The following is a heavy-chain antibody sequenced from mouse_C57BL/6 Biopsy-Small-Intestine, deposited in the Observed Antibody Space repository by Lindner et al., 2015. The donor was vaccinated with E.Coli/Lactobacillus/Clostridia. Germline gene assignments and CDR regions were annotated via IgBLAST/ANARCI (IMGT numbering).Heavy chain of an antibody. V-gene: IGHV1-80*01. CDR1: GYAFSTYW. J-gene: IGHJ2*01. CDR2: IYPGADDT. Sequence: VQLQESGADLVKPGASVKISCKASGYAFSTYWMNWVKQRPGKGLEWIGQIYPGADDTKYNGKFKGKATLTADKSSSTAYMQLSSLTSEDSAVYFCADSSGYYWGQGTTLTVSS. D-gene: IGHD3-2*02. CDR3: ADSSGYY.